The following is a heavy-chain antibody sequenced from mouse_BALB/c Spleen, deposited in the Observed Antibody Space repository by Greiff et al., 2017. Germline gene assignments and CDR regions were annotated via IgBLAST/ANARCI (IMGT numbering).Heavy chain of an antibody. CDR1: GFSLTSYG. CDR2: IWAGGST. CDR3: ARDRYGNFYFDY. D-gene: IGHD2-1*01. J-gene: IGHJ2*01. Sequence: QVQRVESGPGLVAPSQSLSITCTVSGFSLTSYGVHWVRQPPGKGLEWLGVIWAGGSTNYNSALMSRLSISKDNSKSQVFLKMNSLQTDDTAMYYCARDRYGNFYFDYWGQGTTLTVSS. V-gene: IGHV2-9*02.